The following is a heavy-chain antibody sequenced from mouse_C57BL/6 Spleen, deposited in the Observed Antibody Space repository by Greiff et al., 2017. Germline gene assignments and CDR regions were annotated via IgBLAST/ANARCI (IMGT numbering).Heavy chain of an antibody. CDR2: ISSSSSTI. D-gene: IGHD2-4*01. J-gene: IGHJ4*01. CDR1: GFTFTDYG. CDR3: AREDYDGAMDY. Sequence: EVKLVESGGGLVKPGGSLKLSCAASGFTFTDYGMHWVRQAPEKGLEWVAYISSSSSTIYYADTVKGRFPLSSDNAKNTRVLKMTSLRSEETARDYCAREDYDGAMDYWGQGTSVTVSS. V-gene: IGHV5-17*01.